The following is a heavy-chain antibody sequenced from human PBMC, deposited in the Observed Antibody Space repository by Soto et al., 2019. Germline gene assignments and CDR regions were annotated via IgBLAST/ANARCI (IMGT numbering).Heavy chain of an antibody. D-gene: IGHD7-27*01. V-gene: IGHV3-23*01. J-gene: IGHJ2*01. Sequence: EVQLLESGGGLVQPGGSLRLSCAASGFTFSSYAMSWVRQAPGKGLEWVSAISGSGGSTYYADSVKGRFTISRDNSKNKLYLQMNSLRAEDTAVYYCAKRNWGGWYFDLWGRGTWSLSPQ. CDR1: GFTFSSYA. CDR2: ISGSGGST. CDR3: AKRNWGGWYFDL.